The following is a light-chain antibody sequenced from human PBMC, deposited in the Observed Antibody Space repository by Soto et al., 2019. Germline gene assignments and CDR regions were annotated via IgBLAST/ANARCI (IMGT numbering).Light chain of an antibody. CDR1: SSNIGSNT. CDR3: AAWDDSLNGLWV. CDR2: SNN. Sequence: QSVLTQPPSASGTPGQRVTISCSGSSSNIGSNTVNWYQQLPGTAPKLLIYSNNQRPSGVPGRFSGSKSGTSASLAISGLQSEDEADYYCAAWDDSLNGLWVFGGGTKVTVL. J-gene: IGLJ3*02. V-gene: IGLV1-44*01.